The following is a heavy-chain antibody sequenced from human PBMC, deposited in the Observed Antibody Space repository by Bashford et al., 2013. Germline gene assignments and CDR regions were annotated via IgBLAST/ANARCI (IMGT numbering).Heavy chain of an antibody. Sequence: SETLSLTCAVYGGSFSGYYWSWIRQPPGKGLEWIGEINHSGSTNYNPSLKSRVTISVDTSKNQFSLKLSSVTAADTAVYYCAKGAYSSSWYFLKPSYYYFDYWGQGTLVTVSS. CDR3: AKGAYSSSWYFLKPSYYYFDY. CDR2: INHSGST. CDR1: GGSFSGYY. J-gene: IGHJ4*02. V-gene: IGHV4-34*01. D-gene: IGHD6-13*01.